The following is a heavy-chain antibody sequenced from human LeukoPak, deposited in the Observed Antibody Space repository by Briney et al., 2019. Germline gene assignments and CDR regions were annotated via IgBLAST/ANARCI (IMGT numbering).Heavy chain of an antibody. CDR3: RIDRGWRQFGM. Sequence: GGSLRLSCAASGFTFSNAWMHWVRQAPGKGLEWVGRIKPKTDGGTSDYAAPGKGRFTISKDDSRKTLYLQMNGLKTEDTGVYYCRIDRGWRQFGMWGQGTLVTVSS. CDR2: IKPKTDGGTS. V-gene: IGHV3-15*01. J-gene: IGHJ4*02. D-gene: IGHD5-24*01. CDR1: GFTFSNAW.